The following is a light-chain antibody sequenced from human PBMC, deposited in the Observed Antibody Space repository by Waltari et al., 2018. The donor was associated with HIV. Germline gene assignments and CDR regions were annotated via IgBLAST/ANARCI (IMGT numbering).Light chain of an antibody. Sequence: HSALTQPASVSGSPGQSITISCTGPTSDFDTFDFVSWYQQSPGRAPKLIIFEVYFRPSGVSQLFSASKSGDTASLTISALRAEAEADYFCSSYSARGFVAFGGGTKVTVL. V-gene: IGLV2-14*01. CDR2: EVY. CDR1: TSDFDTFDF. CDR3: SSYSARGFVA. J-gene: IGLJ3*02.